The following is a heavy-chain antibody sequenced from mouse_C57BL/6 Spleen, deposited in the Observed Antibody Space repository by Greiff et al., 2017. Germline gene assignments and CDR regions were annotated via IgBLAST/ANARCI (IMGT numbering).Heavy chain of an antibody. CDR1: GFNIKDYY. V-gene: IGHV14-1*01. CDR2: IDPEDGDT. D-gene: IGHD1-1*01. J-gene: IGHJ1*03. CDR3: TAGYYGSNWYFGV. Sequence: EVQLQQSGAELVRPGASVKLSCTASGFNIKDYYMHWVKQRPEQGLEWIGRIDPEDGDTEYAPKFQGKATMTADTSSNTAYLQLSSLTSEDTAVYYCTAGYYGSNWYFGVWGTGTTVTVSS.